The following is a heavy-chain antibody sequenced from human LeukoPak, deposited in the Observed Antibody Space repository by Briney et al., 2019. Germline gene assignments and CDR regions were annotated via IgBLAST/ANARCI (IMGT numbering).Heavy chain of an antibody. V-gene: IGHV4-39*01. J-gene: IGHJ6*02. CDR3: AGFVPAAQPEIGYYYGMDV. D-gene: IGHD2-2*01. CDR1: GGSISSSTYY. Sequence: PSEILSLTCTVSGGSISSSTYYWGWIRQPPGKGLEWIGTISYGGSTYYNPSLKGRVTISADTSKSQFSLNLSSVTAADTAVYYCAGFVPAAQPEIGYYYGMDVWGQGTTVTVSS. CDR2: ISYGGST.